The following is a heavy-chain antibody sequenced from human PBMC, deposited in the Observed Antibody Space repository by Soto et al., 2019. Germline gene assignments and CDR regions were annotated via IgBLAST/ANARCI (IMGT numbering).Heavy chain of an antibody. Sequence: SETLSITCTVSGVYISSGGYYWSWFRQQPGKGLEWIGYIYYSGTTEYNPSLESRVAISVDPSKRHFSLRMNSVTAADTAVYFCERVTNSWYSFDPWGQGTLVTVSS. CDR2: IYYSGTT. V-gene: IGHV4-31*03. CDR3: ERVTNSWYSFDP. D-gene: IGHD2-15*01. CDR1: GVYISSGGYY. J-gene: IGHJ5*02.